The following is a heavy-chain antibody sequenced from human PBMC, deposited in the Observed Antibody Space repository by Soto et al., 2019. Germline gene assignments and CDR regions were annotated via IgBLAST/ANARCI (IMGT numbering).Heavy chain of an antibody. CDR3: AREIVVVVAAPPGGMDV. CDR2: INPSGGST. Sequence: QVQLVQSGAEVKKPGASVKVSCKASGYTFTSYYMHWVRQAPGQGLEWMGIINPSGGSTSYAQKFQGRVTRTRDTSTSTVHMELSSLRSEDTAVYHCAREIVVVVAAPPGGMDVWVQGTTVTVSS. CDR1: GYTFTSYY. V-gene: IGHV1-46*01. J-gene: IGHJ6*02. D-gene: IGHD2-15*01.